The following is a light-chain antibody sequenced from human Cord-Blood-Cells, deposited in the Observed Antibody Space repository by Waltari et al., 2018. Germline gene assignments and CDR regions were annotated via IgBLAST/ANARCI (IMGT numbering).Light chain of an antibody. CDR2: GAS. Sequence: EIVLTQSPGTLSLSPGERATLSCRASQSVSSSYLAWYQQKPGQAPRLLIYGASSRATGIPDRFRCSGSGTDFTLTISRLEPEDFAVYYCQQYGSSPDETTVFGQGTKLEIK. CDR1: QSVSSSY. J-gene: IGKJ2*01. CDR3: QQYGSSPDETTV. V-gene: IGKV3-20*01.